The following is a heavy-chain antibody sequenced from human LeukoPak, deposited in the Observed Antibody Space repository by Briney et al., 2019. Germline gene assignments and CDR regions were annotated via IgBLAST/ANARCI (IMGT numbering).Heavy chain of an antibody. V-gene: IGHV4-39*01. CDR2: IYYSGST. CDR3: ARYWPIDYGNHIDY. Sequence: SSETLSLTCTVSGGSISSSSYYWGWIRQPPGKGLEWIGSIYYSGSTYYNPSLKSRVTISVDTSKNQFSLKLSSVTAADTAVYYCARYWPIDYGNHIDYWGQGTLVTVSS. J-gene: IGHJ4*02. D-gene: IGHD4-11*01. CDR1: GGSISSSSYY.